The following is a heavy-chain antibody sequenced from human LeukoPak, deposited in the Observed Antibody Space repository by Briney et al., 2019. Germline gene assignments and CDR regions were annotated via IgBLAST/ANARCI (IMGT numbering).Heavy chain of an antibody. CDR1: GYSISSGYH. CDR3: ARQRIPRSFDY. V-gene: IGHV4-38-2*01. CDR2: IYHSGST. J-gene: IGHJ4*02. D-gene: IGHD2/OR15-2a*01. Sequence: SETLSLTCAVSGYSISSGYHWGWIRQPPGKGLEWIGSIYHSGSTYYNPSLKSRVTISVDTSKNQFSLKLSSVTAADTAVYYCARQRIPRSFDYWGQGTLVTVSS.